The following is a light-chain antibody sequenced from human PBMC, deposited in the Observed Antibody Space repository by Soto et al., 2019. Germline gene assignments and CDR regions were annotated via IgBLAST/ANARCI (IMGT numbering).Light chain of an antibody. Sequence: DIVMTQSPLSLPVTPGEPASISCRSSQSLLHSNGYNYLDWYLQKPGQSPQLLIYLGSNRASGVPDRFSGSGSGTDFTLTISSLQAEDVAVYYCQQYYSTPPTFGQGTKVEIK. J-gene: IGKJ1*01. V-gene: IGKV2-28*01. CDR3: QQYYSTPPT. CDR2: LGS. CDR1: QSLLHSNGYNY.